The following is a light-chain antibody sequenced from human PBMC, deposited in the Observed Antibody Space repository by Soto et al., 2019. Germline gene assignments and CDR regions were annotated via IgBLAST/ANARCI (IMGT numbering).Light chain of an antibody. CDR3: CSYAGSYTHYV. Sequence: QSALTQPRSVSGSPGQSVTISCTGTSSDVGGYNYVSWYQQHPGKAPKLMIYDVSKRPSGVPDRFSGSKSGNTASLTISGLHAEDEGDYYCCSYAGSYTHYVFGTGTKLTVL. CDR1: SSDVGGYNY. V-gene: IGLV2-11*01. CDR2: DVS. J-gene: IGLJ1*01.